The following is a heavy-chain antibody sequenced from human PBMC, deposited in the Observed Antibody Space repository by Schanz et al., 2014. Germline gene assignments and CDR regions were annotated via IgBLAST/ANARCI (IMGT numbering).Heavy chain of an antibody. CDR1: SGSFSGYY. CDR2: INHSGST. V-gene: IGHV4-34*01. Sequence: QVQLQQWGAGLLKPSETLSLSCAVYSGSFSGYYWSWIRQPPGKGLEWIGEINHSGSTNYNPSLKSGLTISIDPSKNQFSLKRSSATAADTAVYYCARGPDSTSADVTRGRRRYYFDYWGQGTLVTVSS. CDR3: ARGPDSTSADVTRGRRRYYFDY. D-gene: IGHD6-13*01. J-gene: IGHJ4*02.